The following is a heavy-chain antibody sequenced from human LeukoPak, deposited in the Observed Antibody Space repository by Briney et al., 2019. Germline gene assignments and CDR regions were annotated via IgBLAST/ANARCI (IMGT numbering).Heavy chain of an antibody. CDR1: GYTFTGYY. V-gene: IGHV1-2*06. CDR2: INRNSGGT. D-gene: IGHD6-13*01. Sequence: GASVKVSCEASGYTFTGYYMHWVRQAPGQGLEWMGRINRNSGGTNYAQKFQGRVTMTRDTSISTAYMELSRLRSDDTAVYYCAKTIADGRFDPWGQGTLVTVSS. J-gene: IGHJ5*02. CDR3: AKTIADGRFDP.